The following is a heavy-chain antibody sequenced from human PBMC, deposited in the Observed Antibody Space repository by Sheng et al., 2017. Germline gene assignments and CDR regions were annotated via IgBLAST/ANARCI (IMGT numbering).Heavy chain of an antibody. V-gene: IGHV4-61*02. Sequence: QVQLQESGPGLVKPSQTLSLTCTVSGGSISSGTYFWSWIRQPAGKGLEWIGHIYTSGSTNYNPSLKSRVTISADTSQNQFSLKLTSVTAADTAVYYCARTTSSGSFLYWGQGNPGHRLL. CDR2: IYTSGST. D-gene: IGHD1-26*01. J-gene: IGHJ4*02. CDR1: GGSISSGTYF. CDR3: ARTTSSGSFLY.